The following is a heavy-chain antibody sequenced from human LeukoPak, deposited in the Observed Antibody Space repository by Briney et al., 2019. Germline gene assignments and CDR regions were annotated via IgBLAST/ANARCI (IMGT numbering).Heavy chain of an antibody. J-gene: IGHJ4*02. CDR2: IYYSGST. Sequence: SETLSLTCTVSGGSISSYYWSWIRQPPGKGLEWIGYIYYSGSTNYNPSLKSRVTISVDTSKNQFSLKLSSVTAADTAVYYCARVKNGYYFDYWGQGTLVTVSS. V-gene: IGHV4-59*01. CDR3: ARVKNGYYFDY. CDR1: GGSISSYY. D-gene: IGHD2-8*01.